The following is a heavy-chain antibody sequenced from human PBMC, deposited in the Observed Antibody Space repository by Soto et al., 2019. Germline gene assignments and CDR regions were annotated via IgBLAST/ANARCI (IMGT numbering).Heavy chain of an antibody. D-gene: IGHD2-15*01. V-gene: IGHV1-69*08. Sequence: QVQLVQSGAEVKKPGSSVKVSCKASGGTFSSYTISWVRQAPGQGLEWMGRIIPILGIANYAQKFQGRVTITADKSTSTAYMELSSLRYEDTAVYYCARDDSDEAFDIWGQGTRVTVSS. CDR3: ARDDSDEAFDI. CDR1: GGTFSSYT. CDR2: IIPILGIA. J-gene: IGHJ3*02.